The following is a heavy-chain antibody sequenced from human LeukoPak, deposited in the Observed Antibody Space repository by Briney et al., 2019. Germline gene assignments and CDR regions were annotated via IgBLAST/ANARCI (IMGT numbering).Heavy chain of an antibody. CDR1: GGSSSSYY. D-gene: IGHD2-21*01. Sequence: PSETLSLTSTGSGGSSSSYYWSWIRQPPGQGLKWIGNIYYSGSTNYNTSLKSRVTISVDTSKNQFSLKLSSVTAADTAVYYCARRTMYSVYFDYWGQGTLVTVSS. V-gene: IGHV4-59*08. CDR3: ARRTMYSVYFDY. J-gene: IGHJ4*02. CDR2: IYYSGST.